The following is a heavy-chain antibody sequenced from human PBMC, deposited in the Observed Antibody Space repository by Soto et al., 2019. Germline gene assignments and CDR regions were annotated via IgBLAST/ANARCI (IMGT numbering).Heavy chain of an antibody. Sequence: QVQLVESGGGVVQPGGSLRLSCAASASIFKGHGMHWVRQVPGKGLEWVAIIRYDGSDEHYGDSVEGRFTIYRDNSKNMLYWQMNSLRAEDTAVYYCARDGVGATTFFGFLDYWGQGTLVTVSS. D-gene: IGHD1-26*01. CDR2: IRYDGSDE. CDR3: ARDGVGATTFFGFLDY. CDR1: ASIFKGHG. V-gene: IGHV3-33*08. J-gene: IGHJ4*02.